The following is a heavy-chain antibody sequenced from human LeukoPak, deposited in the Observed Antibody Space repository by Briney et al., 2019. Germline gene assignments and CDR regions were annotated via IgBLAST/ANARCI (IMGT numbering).Heavy chain of an antibody. V-gene: IGHV1-46*01. J-gene: IGHJ6*02. D-gene: IGHD2-8*01. CDR1: GYTFTSYY. Sequence: ASVKVSCKASGYTFTSYYMHWVRQAPGQGLEWMGIINPSGGSTSYAQKFQGRVTMTRGTSTSTVYMELSSLRSEDTAVYYCARAPMGYGMDVWGQGTTVTVSS. CDR3: ARAPMGYGMDV. CDR2: INPSGGST.